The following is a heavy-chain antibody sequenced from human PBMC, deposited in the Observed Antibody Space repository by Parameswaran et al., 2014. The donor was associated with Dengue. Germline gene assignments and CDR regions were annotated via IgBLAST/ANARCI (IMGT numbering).Heavy chain of an antibody. CDR1: GFTFSSYS. CDR2: ISSSSSTI. J-gene: IGHJ4*02. CDR3: ARISGVITLDY. Sequence: GESLKISCAASGFTFSSYSMNWVRQAPGKGLEWVSYISSSSSTIYYADSVKGRFTISRDNAKNSLYLQMNSLRAEDTAVYYCARISGVITLDYWGQGTLVTVSS. D-gene: IGHD3-22*01. V-gene: IGHV3-48*04.